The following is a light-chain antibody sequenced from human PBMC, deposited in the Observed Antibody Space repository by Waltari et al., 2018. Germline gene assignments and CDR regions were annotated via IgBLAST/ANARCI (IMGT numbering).Light chain of an antibody. V-gene: IGKV3-11*01. J-gene: IGKJ1*01. CDR1: QSVSSY. CDR2: DAS. Sequence: EIVLTKSPATLSLSPGERATLSCRASQSVSSYLAWYQQKPGQAPRLLIYDASNRATGIPARFSGSGSGTDFTLTISSLEPEDFAVYYCQQRSNWWTFGQGTKVEIK. CDR3: QQRSNWWT.